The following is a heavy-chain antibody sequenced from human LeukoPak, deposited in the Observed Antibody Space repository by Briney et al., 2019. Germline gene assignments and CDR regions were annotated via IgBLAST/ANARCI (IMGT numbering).Heavy chain of an antibody. D-gene: IGHD2-8*01. Sequence: PGRSLRLSCAASGFTFSNYGMHWVRQAPGKGLEWVAVISYDRGNKYYADSVKGRFTFSRDNSKNTLYLQMNSLRAEDTAVYFCARVVNGYVDYWGQGTLVTVSS. CDR3: ARVVNGYVDY. CDR2: ISYDRGNK. CDR1: GFTFSNYG. V-gene: IGHV3-30*03. J-gene: IGHJ4*02.